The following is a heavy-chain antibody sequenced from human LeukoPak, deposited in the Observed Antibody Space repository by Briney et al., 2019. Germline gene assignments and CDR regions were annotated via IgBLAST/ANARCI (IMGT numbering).Heavy chain of an antibody. Sequence: PSETLSLTCTVSGGSISSGSYYWSWIRQPAGKGLEWIGYIYYSGSTNYNPSLKSRVTISVDTSKNQFSLKLSSVTAADTAVYYCARGQWLVSYWGQGTLVTVSS. J-gene: IGHJ4*02. D-gene: IGHD6-19*01. CDR3: ARGQWLVSY. V-gene: IGHV4-61*10. CDR1: GGSISSGSYY. CDR2: IYYSGST.